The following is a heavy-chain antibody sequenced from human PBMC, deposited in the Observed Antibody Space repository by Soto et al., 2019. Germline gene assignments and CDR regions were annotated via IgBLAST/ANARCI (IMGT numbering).Heavy chain of an antibody. D-gene: IGHD6-13*01. J-gene: IGHJ5*02. CDR3: ARHPERIAQIGWFDP. CDR1: GFTFSSYG. V-gene: IGHV3-48*01. Sequence: EVQLVKSGGGLIQPGGSLRLSCAASGFTFSSYGMNWVRQAPGKGLEWVSYISSSSSTIYYADSVKGRFTISRDNAKNSLYLQMNSLRAEDTAVYYCARHPERIAQIGWFDPWGQGTLVTVSS. CDR2: ISSSSSTI.